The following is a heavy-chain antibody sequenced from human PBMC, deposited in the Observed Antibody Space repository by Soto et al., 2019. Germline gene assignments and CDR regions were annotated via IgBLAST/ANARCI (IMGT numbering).Heavy chain of an antibody. Sequence: QVPLVQSGAEVKKPGASVKVYCKASGYTFTSYAMHWVRQAPGQRLEWMGWINAGNGNTKYSQKFQGRVTITRDTSASTAYMELSSLRSEDTAVYYCARVSSGWFGYFDLWGRGTLVTVSS. CDR2: INAGNGNT. D-gene: IGHD6-19*01. CDR3: ARVSSGWFGYFDL. V-gene: IGHV1-3*01. J-gene: IGHJ2*01. CDR1: GYTFTSYA.